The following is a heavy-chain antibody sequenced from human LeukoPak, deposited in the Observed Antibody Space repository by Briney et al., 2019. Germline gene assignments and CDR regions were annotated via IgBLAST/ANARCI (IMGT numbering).Heavy chain of an antibody. CDR2: ISSSGSTI. J-gene: IGHJ4*02. CDR1: GFTFSSYE. CDR3: AREGYYYDSSGYPDY. Sequence: PGGSLRLSCAASGFTFSSYEMNWVRQAPGKGLEWVSYISSSGSTIYYADSVKGRFTISRDNAKNSLYLQMNSLRAEDTAVYYCAREGYYYDSSGYPDYWGQGTLVTVSS. V-gene: IGHV3-48*03. D-gene: IGHD3-22*01.